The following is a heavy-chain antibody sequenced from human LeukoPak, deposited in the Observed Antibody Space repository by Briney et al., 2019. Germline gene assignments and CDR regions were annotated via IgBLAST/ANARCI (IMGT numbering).Heavy chain of an antibody. CDR1: GYTFTSYG. V-gene: IGHV1-18*01. Sequence: ASVKVSCKASGYTFTSYGISWVRQAPGQGLEWMGWISAYNGNTNYAQKLQGRVTMTTDTSTSTAYMELRSLRSDDTAVYYCARVSVYHFFGSTYYYDSSGLPFDYWGQGTLVTVSS. CDR3: ARVSVYHFFGSTYYYDSSGLPFDY. J-gene: IGHJ4*02. D-gene: IGHD3-22*01. CDR2: ISAYNGNT.